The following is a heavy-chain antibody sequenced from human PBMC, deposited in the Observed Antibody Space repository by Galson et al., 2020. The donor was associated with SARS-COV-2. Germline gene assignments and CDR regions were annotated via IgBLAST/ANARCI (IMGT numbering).Heavy chain of an antibody. D-gene: IGHD1-26*01. CDR3: TATRAY. CDR2: INGEGNIT. Sequence: GGSLRLSCTASGFTFSSFWMHWVRQAPGKGLVWVSRINGEGNITSYADSVKGRFTISRDNAKNTLYLQMNGLRAEDTALYYCTATRAYWGQGTLVTVSS. V-gene: IGHV3-74*01. J-gene: IGHJ4*02. CDR1: GFTFSSFW.